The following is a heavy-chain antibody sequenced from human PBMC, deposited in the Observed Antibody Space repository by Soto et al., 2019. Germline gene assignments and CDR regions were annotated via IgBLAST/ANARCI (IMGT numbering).Heavy chain of an antibody. D-gene: IGHD2-2*01. CDR3: ARGLGYCSSTSCYVPNWFDP. J-gene: IGHJ5*02. Sequence: QVQLQQWGAGLLKPSETLSLTCAVYGGSFSGYYWSWIRQHPGKGLEWIGEINHSGSTNYNPSLMSRVTISVDTSKNQFSLKLSSVTAADTAVYYCARGLGYCSSTSCYVPNWFDPWGQGTLVTVSS. V-gene: IGHV4-34*01. CDR2: INHSGST. CDR1: GGSFSGYY.